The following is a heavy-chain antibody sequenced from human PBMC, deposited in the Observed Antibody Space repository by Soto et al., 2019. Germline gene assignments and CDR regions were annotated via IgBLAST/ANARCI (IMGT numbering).Heavy chain of an antibody. CDR1: GYSFSDYF. D-gene: IGHD1-26*01. Sequence: ASVKVSCKPSGYSFSDYFIQWVRQAPGQGLEWVAWINPKAAATNYAKKFQGRVSLTWDTSSTTAYMELTRLRPDDTAVYYCARIKWGLNYYNGMDVWGQGTTVTVSS. V-gene: IGHV1-2*02. CDR2: INPKAAAT. J-gene: IGHJ6*02. CDR3: ARIKWGLNYYNGMDV.